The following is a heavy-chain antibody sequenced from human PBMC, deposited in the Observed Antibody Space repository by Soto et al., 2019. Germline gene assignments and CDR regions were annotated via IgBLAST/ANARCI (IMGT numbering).Heavy chain of an antibody. CDR2: IYYSGST. Sequence: PSETLSLTCTVSGGSISGYYWSWIRQPPGKGLEWIGYIYYSGSTNYNPSLKSRVTISVDTSKNQFSLKLSSVTAADTAVYYCAACAREGGLLWFGELLYPLDYYYGMDVWGQGTTVTVSS. D-gene: IGHD3-10*01. CDR3: AACAREGGLLWFGELLYPLDYYYGMDV. V-gene: IGHV4-59*01. CDR1: GGSISGYY. J-gene: IGHJ6*02.